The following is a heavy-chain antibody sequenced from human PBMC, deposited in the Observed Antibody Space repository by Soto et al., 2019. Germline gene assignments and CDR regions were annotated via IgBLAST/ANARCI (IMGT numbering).Heavy chain of an antibody. J-gene: IGHJ5*02. CDR1: GYSISSGYY. Sequence: SETLSLTCAVSGYSISSGYYWGWIRQPPGKGLEWIGSIYHSGSTYYNPSLKSRVTISVDTSKNQFSLKLSSVTAADTAVYYCARGITMVRGAQNWFDPWGQGTLVTVS. CDR3: ARGITMVRGAQNWFDP. CDR2: IYHSGST. D-gene: IGHD3-10*01. V-gene: IGHV4-38-2*01.